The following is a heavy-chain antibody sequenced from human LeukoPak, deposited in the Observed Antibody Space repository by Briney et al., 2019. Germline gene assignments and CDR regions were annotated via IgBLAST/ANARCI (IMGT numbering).Heavy chain of an antibody. CDR3: ARGPGGEPDY. Sequence: ASVKVSCKASGYTFTSYYIHWVRQAPGQGLEWMGFINPSGGSTSYAQKFQGRVTMTRDTSTSTVYMGLSSLRSEDTAIYYCARGPGGEPDYWGQGTLVTVSS. CDR1: GYTFTSYY. CDR2: INPSGGST. V-gene: IGHV1-46*01. J-gene: IGHJ4*02. D-gene: IGHD2-21*01.